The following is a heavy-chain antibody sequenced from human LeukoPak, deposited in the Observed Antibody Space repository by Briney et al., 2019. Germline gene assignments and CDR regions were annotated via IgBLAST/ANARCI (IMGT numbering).Heavy chain of an antibody. D-gene: IGHD4-23*01. J-gene: IGHJ4*02. Sequence: ASVKVSCKASGYTFTSYYMHWVRQATGQGLEWMGWMNPNSGSTGYAQKFQGRVTMTRNTSISTAYMELSSLRSEDTAVYYCASAAACEVVRDPDFDYWGQGTLVTVSS. CDR2: MNPNSGST. V-gene: IGHV1-8*02. CDR1: GYTFTSYY. CDR3: ASAAACEVVRDPDFDY.